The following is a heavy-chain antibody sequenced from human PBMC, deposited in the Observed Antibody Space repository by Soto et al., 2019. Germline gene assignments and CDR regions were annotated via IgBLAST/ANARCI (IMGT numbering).Heavy chain of an antibody. V-gene: IGHV3-21*01. CDR3: ARVECSGDSCYLDY. Sequence: GGSLRLSCAASGITFSSCSMSWVRQAPGKGLEWVSSISSSSIYIYYADSVKGRFTISRDNAQNSLYLHMNSLRAEDTALYYCARVECSGDSCYLDYWGQGTLVTVSS. CDR2: ISSSSIYI. J-gene: IGHJ4*02. D-gene: IGHD2-15*01. CDR1: GITFSSCS.